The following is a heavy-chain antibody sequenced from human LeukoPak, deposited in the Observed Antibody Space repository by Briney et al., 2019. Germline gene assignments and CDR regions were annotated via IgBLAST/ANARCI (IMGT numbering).Heavy chain of an antibody. V-gene: IGHV3-74*01. J-gene: IGHJ4*02. CDR3: AKEGGWYPGDFDY. CDR2: ISSDGSIT. CDR1: GFTFSTYW. Sequence: QPGGSLRLSCAASGFTFSTYWMHWVRQAPGKGLVWVSRISSDGSITGYADSVKGRFTISRDNAKNSLYLQMNSLRAEDTALYYCAKEGGWYPGDFDYWGQGTLVTVSS. D-gene: IGHD6-19*01.